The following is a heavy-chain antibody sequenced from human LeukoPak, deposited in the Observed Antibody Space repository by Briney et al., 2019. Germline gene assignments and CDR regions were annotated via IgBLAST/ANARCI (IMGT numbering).Heavy chain of an antibody. D-gene: IGHD6-19*01. CDR3: ARDRASGWYEEGHWFDP. CDR2: IYYSGST. CDR1: GGSISSSSYY. V-gene: IGHV4-39*07. J-gene: IGHJ5*02. Sequence: PSETLTLTCTVSGGSISSSSYYWGWIRQPPGKGLEWIGSIYYSGSTYYNPSLKSRVTISVDTSKNQFSLKLSSVTAADTAVYYCARDRASGWYEEGHWFDPWGQGTLVTVSS.